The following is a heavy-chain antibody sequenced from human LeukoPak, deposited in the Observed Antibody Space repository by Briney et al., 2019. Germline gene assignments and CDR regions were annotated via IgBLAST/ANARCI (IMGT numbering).Heavy chain of an antibody. Sequence: GGSLRLSCAASGFTFDDYAMHRVRQAPGKGLEWVSLISGDGGSTYYADSVKGRFTISRDNSKNSLYLQMNSPRTEDTALYYCAKDGYGDYAAYFDYWGQGTLVTVSS. J-gene: IGHJ4*02. D-gene: IGHD4-17*01. CDR1: GFTFDDYA. CDR3: AKDGYGDYAAYFDY. CDR2: ISGDGGST. V-gene: IGHV3-43*02.